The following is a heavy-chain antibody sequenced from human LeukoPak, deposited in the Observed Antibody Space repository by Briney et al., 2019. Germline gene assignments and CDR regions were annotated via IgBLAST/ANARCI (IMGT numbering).Heavy chain of an antibody. CDR1: GFSFSTYT. Sequence: GGSLRLSCAASGFSFSTYTMSWVRQAPGKGLEWVSAISDSGGRTYYIDSVKGRFTISRDNSKNTLYLQMNNLRAEDTALYYCATDSGNYYYWGQGTLVTVSS. CDR2: ISDSGGRT. D-gene: IGHD1-26*01. CDR3: ATDSGNYYY. V-gene: IGHV3-23*01. J-gene: IGHJ4*02.